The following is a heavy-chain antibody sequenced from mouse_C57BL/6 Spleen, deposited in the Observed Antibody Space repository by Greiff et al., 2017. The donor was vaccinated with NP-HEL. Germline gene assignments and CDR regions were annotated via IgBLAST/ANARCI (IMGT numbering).Heavy chain of an antibody. Sequence: DVMLVESGGCLVKPGGSLKLSCAASGFTFSSYAMSWVRQTPEKRLEWVATISDGGSYTYYPDNVKGRFTISRDNAKNNLYLQMSHLKSEDTAMYYCARGSLELLRAMDYWGQGTSVTVSS. CDR3: ARGSLELLRAMDY. CDR1: GFTFSSYA. D-gene: IGHD2-12*01. CDR2: ISDGGSYT. V-gene: IGHV5-4*03. J-gene: IGHJ4*01.